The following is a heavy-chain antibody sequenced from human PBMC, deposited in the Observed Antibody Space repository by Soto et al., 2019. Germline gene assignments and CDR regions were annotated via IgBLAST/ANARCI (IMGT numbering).Heavy chain of an antibody. D-gene: IGHD6-6*01. CDR1: GGSVTSNNW. J-gene: IGHJ4*02. CDR2: IFHSGST. CDR3: ASRIVARPY. V-gene: IGHV4-4*02. Sequence: SETLSLTCAVSGGSVTSNNWWSWVRQPSGKGLEWIGEIFHSGSTNYNLSLESRVTISVDKSNNQVSLSLSSVTAADTAVCYCASRIVARPYWGQGTLVTVSS.